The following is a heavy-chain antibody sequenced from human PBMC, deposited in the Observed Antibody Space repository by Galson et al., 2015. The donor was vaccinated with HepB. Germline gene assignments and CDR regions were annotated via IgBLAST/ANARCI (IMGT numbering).Heavy chain of an antibody. CDR1: GFNFNSYT. V-gene: IGHV3-64D*06. D-gene: IGHD1-26*01. Sequence: SLRLSCAASGFNFNSYTMHWVRQAPGKGLEYVSAISNSGGSTYYADSVKGRFTISRDNSKNTLFFQVSSLRTEDTAVFYCVKGYSGSHLTAFHIWGQGTMVTVSS. J-gene: IGHJ3*02. CDR2: ISNSGGST. CDR3: VKGYSGSHLTAFHI.